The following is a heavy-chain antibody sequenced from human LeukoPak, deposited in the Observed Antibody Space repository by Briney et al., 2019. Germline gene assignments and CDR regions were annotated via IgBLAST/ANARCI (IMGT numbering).Heavy chain of an antibody. V-gene: IGHV1-69*10. D-gene: IGHD3-22*01. CDR2: IIPILGIA. CDR1: GGTFSSYA. Sequence: SVKVSCKASGGTFSSYAISWVRQAPGQGLEWMGGIIPILGIANYAQKFQGRVTITADKSTSTAYMELSSLRSEDTAVYYCAREAGLDYYDSSGYVYGMDVWGQGTTVTVSS. CDR3: AREAGLDYYDSSGYVYGMDV. J-gene: IGHJ6*02.